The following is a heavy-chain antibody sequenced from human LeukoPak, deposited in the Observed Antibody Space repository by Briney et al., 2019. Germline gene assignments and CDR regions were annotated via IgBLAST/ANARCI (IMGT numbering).Heavy chain of an antibody. Sequence: GASVKVSCKASGYTFTGYYMHWERQAPGQGLEWMGWINPNSGGTNYAQKFQGRVTMTRDTSISTAYMELSRLRSDDTAVYYCARAGGQIDYGGDCYTIGDFDYWGQGTLVTVSS. D-gene: IGHD2-21*02. CDR1: GYTFTGYY. CDR3: ARAGGQIDYGGDCYTIGDFDY. J-gene: IGHJ4*02. V-gene: IGHV1-2*02. CDR2: INPNSGGT.